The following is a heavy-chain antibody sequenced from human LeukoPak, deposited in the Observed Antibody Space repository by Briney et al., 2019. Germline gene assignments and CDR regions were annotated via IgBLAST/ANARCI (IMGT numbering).Heavy chain of an antibody. CDR2: ISSSSSYI. CDR1: GFTFSTYS. Sequence: GGSLRLSCAASGFTFSTYSMNWVRQAPGKGLEWVSSISSSSSYIYYADSVKGRFTISRDNAKNSLYLQMNSLRAEDTALYYCAKDFYYRHYYGSGSYHDYWGQGTLVTVSS. V-gene: IGHV3-21*04. CDR3: AKDFYYRHYYGSGSYHDY. D-gene: IGHD3-10*01. J-gene: IGHJ4*02.